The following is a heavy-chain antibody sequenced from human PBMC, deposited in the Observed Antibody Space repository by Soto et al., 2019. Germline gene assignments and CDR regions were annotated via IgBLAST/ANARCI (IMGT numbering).Heavy chain of an antibody. CDR3: VRDQDYAFDY. CDR2: INTDGSDT. Sequence: GGSLRLSCAASGFTFSSDWMHWVRQAPGKGLVWVSRINTDGSDTSYADSVKGRFTISRDNAKNTLYLQMNSLRAEDTAVYYCVRDQDYAFDYWGRGTLVTVSS. CDR1: GFTFSSDW. D-gene: IGHD4-17*01. J-gene: IGHJ4*02. V-gene: IGHV3-74*01.